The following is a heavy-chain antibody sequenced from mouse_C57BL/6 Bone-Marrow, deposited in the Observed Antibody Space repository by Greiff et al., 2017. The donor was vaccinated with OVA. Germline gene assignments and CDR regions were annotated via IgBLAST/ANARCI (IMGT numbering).Heavy chain of an antibody. V-gene: IGHV1-81*01. CDR1: GYTFTSYG. CDR3: ARSGSSYVWFAY. D-gene: IGHD1-1*01. J-gene: IGHJ3*01. CDR2: IYPRSGNT. Sequence: VQVVESGAELARPGASVKLSCKASGYTFTSYGISWVKQRTGQGLEWIGEIYPRSGNTYYNEKFKGKATLTADKSSSTAYMELRSLTSEDSAVYFCARSGSSYVWFAYWGQGTLVTVSA.